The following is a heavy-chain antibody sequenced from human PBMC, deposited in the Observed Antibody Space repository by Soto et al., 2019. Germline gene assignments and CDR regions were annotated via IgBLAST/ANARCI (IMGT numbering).Heavy chain of an antibody. J-gene: IGHJ3*02. V-gene: IGHV3-9*01. CDR3: AKAKYSYGPDDAFDI. D-gene: IGHD5-18*01. Sequence: EVQLVESGGGLVQPGRSLRLSCAASGFTFDDYAMHWVRQAPGKGLEWVSGISWNSGSIGYADSVKGRFTISRDNAKNSLYLQMNSLRAEDTALYYCAKAKYSYGPDDAFDIWGQGTMVTVSS. CDR1: GFTFDDYA. CDR2: ISWNSGSI.